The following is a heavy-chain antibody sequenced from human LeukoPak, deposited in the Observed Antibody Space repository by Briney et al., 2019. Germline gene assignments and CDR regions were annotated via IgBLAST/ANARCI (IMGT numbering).Heavy chain of an antibody. CDR3: ASALGYSSGWYPIDY. CDR1: GGSISSYY. J-gene: IGHJ4*02. D-gene: IGHD6-19*01. V-gene: IGHV4-59*01. CDR2: IYYSGST. Sequence: NPSETLSLTCTVSGGSISSYYWSWIRQPPGKGLEWLGYIYYSGSTNYNPSLKSRVTISVDTSKNQFSLKLSSVTAADTAVYYCASALGYSSGWYPIDYWGQGTLVTVSS.